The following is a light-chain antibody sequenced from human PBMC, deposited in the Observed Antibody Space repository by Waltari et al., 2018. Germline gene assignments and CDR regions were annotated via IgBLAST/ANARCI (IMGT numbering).Light chain of an antibody. CDR1: SSDVGSHKF. J-gene: IGLJ2*01. CDR3: CSYVGGITPFLV. CDR2: QSS. Sequence: QSALTQPASVSGSPGQSITISCSGTSSDVGSHKFVSWFQQLPGKVPKLLIYQSSKRPSWVSNRFSGSKSDNTASLTITGLQTEDEADYYCCSYVGGITPFLVFGGGTKVTVL. V-gene: IGLV2-23*01.